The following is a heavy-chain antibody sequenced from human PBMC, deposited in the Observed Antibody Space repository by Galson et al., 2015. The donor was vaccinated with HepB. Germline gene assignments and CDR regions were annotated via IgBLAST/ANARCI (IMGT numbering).Heavy chain of an antibody. CDR1: GYTFTGYY. V-gene: IGHV1-2*04. CDR2: INPNSGGT. J-gene: IGHJ6*02. Sequence: SVKVSCKASGYTFTGYYMHWVRQAPGQGLEWMGWINPNSGGTNYAQKFQGWVTMTRDTSISTAYMELSRLRSDDTAVYYCARDVSALKYYYYYYGMDVWGQGTTVTVSS. CDR3: ARDVSALKYYYYYYGMDV. D-gene: IGHD3-10*01.